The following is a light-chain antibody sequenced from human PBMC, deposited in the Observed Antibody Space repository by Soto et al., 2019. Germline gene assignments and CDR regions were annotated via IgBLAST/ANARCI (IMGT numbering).Light chain of an antibody. CDR1: QGISTF. V-gene: IGKV1-27*01. CDR3: QKYDSDPRT. Sequence: DIQMTQSPSSLSASVGYRFTITCRASQGISTFLAWYQQKPGKVPKLLIYGSSTLQSGVPSRFSGSGSGTDFTLTISSLQPEDVATYYCQKYDSDPRTFGQGTTGDIK. CDR2: GSS. J-gene: IGKJ1*01.